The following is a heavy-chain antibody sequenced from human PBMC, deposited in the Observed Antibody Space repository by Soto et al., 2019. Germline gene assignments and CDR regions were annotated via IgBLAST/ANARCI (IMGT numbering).Heavy chain of an antibody. CDR1: GYTFTSYY. D-gene: IGHD5-12*01. V-gene: IGHV1-46*01. CDR2: INPSGGST. CDR3: ARTIVDIVATIFGMDV. Sequence: ASVKVSCKASGYTFTSYYMHWVRQAPGQGLEWMGIINPSGGSTSYAQKLQGRVTMTTDTSTSTAYMELRSLRSDDTAVYYCARTIVDIVATIFGMDVWGQGTTVTVSS. J-gene: IGHJ6*02.